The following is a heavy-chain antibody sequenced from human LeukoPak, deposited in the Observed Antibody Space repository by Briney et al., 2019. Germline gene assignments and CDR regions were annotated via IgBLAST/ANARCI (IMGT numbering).Heavy chain of an antibody. Sequence: PSETLSLTCTVSGGSISSGDYYWSWIRQPPGKGLEWIGYIYYSGSTYYNPSLKSRVTISVDTSKNQFSLKLSPVTAADTAVYYFARDTEQGCSGGKLFGFCYRGQGTPVTVPS. J-gene: IGHJ4*01. CDR2: IYYSGST. V-gene: IGHV4-30-4*01. CDR1: GGSISSGDYY. D-gene: IGHD2-15*01. CDR3: ARDTEQGCSGGKLFGFCY.